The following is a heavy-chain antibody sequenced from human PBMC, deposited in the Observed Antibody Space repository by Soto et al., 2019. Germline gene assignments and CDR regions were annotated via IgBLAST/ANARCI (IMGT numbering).Heavy chain of an antibody. D-gene: IGHD1-20*01. CDR2: IYYSGST. Sequence: QLQLQESGPGLVKPSETLSLTCTVSGGSISSSSYYWGWIRQPPGKGLEWIGSIYYSGSTYYNPSLKSRVTISVDTAKNPFSLTLSSGAAADTAVYYCAIRPQLAITGKGGEFDYWGQGTLVTVSS. V-gene: IGHV4-39*01. J-gene: IGHJ4*02. CDR3: AIRPQLAITGKGGEFDY. CDR1: GGSISSSSYY.